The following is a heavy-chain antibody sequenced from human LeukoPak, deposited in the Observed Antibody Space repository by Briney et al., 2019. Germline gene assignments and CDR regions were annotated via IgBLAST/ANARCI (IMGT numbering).Heavy chain of an antibody. V-gene: IGHV4-59*08. CDR3: ARNVGWYSHDT. CDR1: GDSLSSHY. CDR2: IYGSGST. J-gene: IGHJ5*02. Sequence: SETLSLTCTVSGDSLSSHYWSWIRQPPGKGLEWIGYIYGSGSTHSDPSLRSRITISEDTSKNQFSLKLTSVTAADTAVYYCARNVGWYSHDTWGQGTQVTVSS. D-gene: IGHD6-19*01.